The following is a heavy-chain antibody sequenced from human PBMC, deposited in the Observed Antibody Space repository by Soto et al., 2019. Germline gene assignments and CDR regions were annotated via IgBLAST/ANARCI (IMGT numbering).Heavy chain of an antibody. Sequence: GGSLRLSCAASGFTFSDYYMSWIRQAPGKGLEWVSYISSSSSYTNYADSVKSRFTISRDNAKNSLYLQMNSLRAEDTAVYYCARDRRYISGWSQRCFDYWGQGTLVTVSS. CDR2: ISSSSSYT. J-gene: IGHJ4*02. CDR1: GFTFSDYY. V-gene: IGHV3-11*06. D-gene: IGHD6-19*01. CDR3: ARDRRYISGWSQRCFDY.